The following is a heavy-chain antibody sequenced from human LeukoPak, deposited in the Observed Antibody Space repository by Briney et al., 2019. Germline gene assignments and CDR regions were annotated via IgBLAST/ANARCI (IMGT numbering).Heavy chain of an antibody. D-gene: IGHD3-22*01. Sequence: ASVKVSCKASGYTFTGYYMHWVRQAPGQGLEWMGWISAYNGNTNYAQKLQGRVTMTTDTSTSTAYMELRSLRSDDTAVYYCAREYDSSGYYYYYGMDVWGQGTTVTVSS. CDR1: GYTFTGYY. CDR2: ISAYNGNT. V-gene: IGHV1-18*04. CDR3: AREYDSSGYYYYYGMDV. J-gene: IGHJ6*02.